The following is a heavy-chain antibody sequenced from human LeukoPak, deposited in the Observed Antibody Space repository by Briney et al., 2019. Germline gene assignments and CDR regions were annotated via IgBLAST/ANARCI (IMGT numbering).Heavy chain of an antibody. Sequence: PGGSLRLSCAASGFIFSGYWMDWVRQAPGKGLMWVSRINSDGRTTTYADSVKGRFTISRDNAKNTLYLQMNSLRAEDTAVYYCAKDKQQLGSDYWGQGTLVTVSS. J-gene: IGHJ4*02. V-gene: IGHV3-74*01. CDR1: GFIFSGYW. CDR2: INSDGRTT. D-gene: IGHD6-13*01. CDR3: AKDKQQLGSDY.